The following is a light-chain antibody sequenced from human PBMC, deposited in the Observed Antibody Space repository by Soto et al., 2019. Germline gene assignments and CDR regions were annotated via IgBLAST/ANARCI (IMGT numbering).Light chain of an antibody. CDR1: SSDVGGNKY. CDR2: KVT. Sequence: QSALTQPASVSGSPGQSITISCTGTSSDVGGNKYVSWYQQYPGKVPKLLINKVTNRPSGVPYRFSGSKSGNTASLTISVLLAEDEADYYCCSYTTNIAPYVFGTGTKVTVL. J-gene: IGLJ1*01. V-gene: IGLV2-14*01. CDR3: CSYTTNIAPYV.